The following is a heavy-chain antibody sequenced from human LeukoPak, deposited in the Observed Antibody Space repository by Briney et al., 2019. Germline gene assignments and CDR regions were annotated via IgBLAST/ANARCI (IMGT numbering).Heavy chain of an antibody. D-gene: IGHD6-13*01. Sequence: QPGGSLRLSCAASGFTLSSYWMHWVRQVPGKGLMWVSRIKTDGSSTSYADSVKGRFTISRDNAKNTLYLQMNSLRVEDTAVYYCARDFMYSITCAGCWGQGTLVTVSS. V-gene: IGHV3-74*01. J-gene: IGHJ4*02. CDR1: GFTLSSYW. CDR2: IKTDGSST. CDR3: ARDFMYSITCAGC.